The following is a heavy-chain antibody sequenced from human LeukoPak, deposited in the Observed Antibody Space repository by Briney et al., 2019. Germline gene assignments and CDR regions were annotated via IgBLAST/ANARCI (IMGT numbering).Heavy chain of an antibody. CDR1: GYTFTSYG. Sequence: VASVKVSCKASGYTFTSYGISWVRQAPGQGLEWMGWISAYNGNTNYAQKLQGRVTMTTDTSTSTAYMELSSLRSEDTAVYYCARDSSWYRDYYYYYGMDVWGQGTTVTVSS. D-gene: IGHD6-13*01. CDR3: ARDSSWYRDYYYYYGMDV. J-gene: IGHJ6*02. V-gene: IGHV1-18*01. CDR2: ISAYNGNT.